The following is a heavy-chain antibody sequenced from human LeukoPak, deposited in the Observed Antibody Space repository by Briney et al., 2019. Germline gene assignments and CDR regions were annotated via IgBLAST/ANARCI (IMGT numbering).Heavy chain of an antibody. Sequence: GRSLRLSCAASGFTFSSYGMHWVRQAPGKGLEWVAVIWYDGSNKYHADSVKGRFTISRDNSKNTLYLQMNSLRAEDTAVYYCARDFEAYCGGGLDYWGQGTLVTVSS. CDR1: GFTFSSYG. CDR2: IWYDGSNK. CDR3: ARDFEAYCGGGLDY. V-gene: IGHV3-33*01. J-gene: IGHJ4*02. D-gene: IGHD2-21*01.